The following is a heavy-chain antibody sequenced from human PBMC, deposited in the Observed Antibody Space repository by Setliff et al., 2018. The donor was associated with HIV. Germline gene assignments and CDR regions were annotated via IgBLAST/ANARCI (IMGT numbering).Heavy chain of an antibody. CDR3: ARASPDRVATFFDF. CDR1: GYSISSGYY. J-gene: IGHJ4*02. Sequence: PSETLSLTCAVSGYSISSGYYWGWIRQPPGKGLEWIGYIYYSGSTNYNPSLKSRVTISVDTSKNQFSLKLSSVTAADTAVYFCARASPDRVATFFDFWGQGTLVTVSS. V-gene: IGHV4-38-2*01. CDR2: IYYSGST. D-gene: IGHD5-12*01.